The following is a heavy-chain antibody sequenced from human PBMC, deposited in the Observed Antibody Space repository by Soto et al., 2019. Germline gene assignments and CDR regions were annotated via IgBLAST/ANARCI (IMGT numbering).Heavy chain of an antibody. Sequence: RGSLRFSYAPSGFSFSDSALPWVRQASGKGLEWVGRIRSRPNNYATAYAASVKGRFTISRDDSKNTAYLQMNSLKTEDAAGYYCIKRIDDYDNSPLEDYWGQRT. CDR1: GFSFSDSA. V-gene: IGHV3-73*01. CDR2: IRSRPNNYAT. CDR3: IKRIDDYDNSPLEDY. D-gene: IGHD3-22*01. J-gene: IGHJ4*02.